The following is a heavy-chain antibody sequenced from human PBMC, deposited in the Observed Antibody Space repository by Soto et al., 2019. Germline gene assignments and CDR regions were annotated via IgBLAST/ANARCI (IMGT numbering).Heavy chain of an antibody. CDR1: GYTFTGYY. CDR2: VNPNSGGA. D-gene: IGHD2-15*01. Sequence: QVQLVQSGAEVKKPGASVKVSCKASGYTFTGYYIHWVRQAPGQGLEWMGWVNPNSGGANYSQNFQGRVTMTRDTSITTAYMELSRLRSDDTAAYYCARGYCSGGTCYLFEAFDIWGQGTMVTVSS. V-gene: IGHV1-2*02. J-gene: IGHJ3*02. CDR3: ARGYCSGGTCYLFEAFDI.